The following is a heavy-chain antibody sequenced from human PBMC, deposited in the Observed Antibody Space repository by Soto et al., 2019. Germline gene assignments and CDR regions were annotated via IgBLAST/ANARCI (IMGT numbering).Heavy chain of an antibody. CDR2: ISAAGGNI. Sequence: GGSLRLSCAASGFSFSSFAMSWVRQAPGKGLAWVASISAAGGNIFYADSVKGRFTISRDNSKNVLYLQMNSLRGEDTGLYYCAKDRPYTGIEGLHHLAEWGQGTPVTVSS. V-gene: IGHV3-23*01. J-gene: IGHJ4*02. CDR3: AKDRPYTGIEGLHHLAE. CDR1: GFSFSSFA. D-gene: IGHD1-26*01.